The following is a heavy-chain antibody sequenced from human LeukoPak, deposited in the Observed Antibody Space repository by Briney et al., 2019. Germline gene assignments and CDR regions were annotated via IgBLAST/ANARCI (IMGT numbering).Heavy chain of an antibody. D-gene: IGHD5-12*01. V-gene: IGHV3-30*18. CDR2: ISYDGSNK. J-gene: IGHJ6*03. CDR3: AKDNARGYDEYYYYYYYYMDV. Sequence: GGSLRLSCAASGFTFSSYGMHWVRQAPGKGLEWVAVISYDGSNKYYADSVKGRFTISRDNSKNTLYLQMNSLRAEDTAVYYCAKDNARGYDEYYYYYYYYMDVWGKGTTVTVSS. CDR1: GFTFSSYG.